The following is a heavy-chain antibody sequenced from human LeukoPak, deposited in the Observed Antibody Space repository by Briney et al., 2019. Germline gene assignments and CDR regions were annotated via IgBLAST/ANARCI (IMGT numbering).Heavy chain of an antibody. V-gene: IGHV3-23*01. CDR3: AKSTGYSSSWYEVDDY. Sequence: PGGSLRLSCAASGFTFSSYAMSWVRQAPGKGLEWVSAISGSGGSTYYADSVKGRFTISRDNSKNTLYLQMNSLRAEDTAVYYCAKSTGYSSSWYEVDDYWGQGTLVTVSP. CDR1: GFTFSSYA. D-gene: IGHD6-13*01. CDR2: ISGSGGST. J-gene: IGHJ4*02.